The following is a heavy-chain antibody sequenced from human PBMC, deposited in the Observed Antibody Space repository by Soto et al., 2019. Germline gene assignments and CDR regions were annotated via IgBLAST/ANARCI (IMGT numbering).Heavy chain of an antibody. V-gene: IGHV3-9*01. CDR1: GFTFDDYA. Sequence: EVQLVESGGGLVQPGRSLRLSCAASGFTFDDYAMHWVRQAPGKGLEWVSGISWNSGSIGYADSVKGRFTISRDNAKNSLYLQMNSLRAEDTALYYCAKGHGITGTIWVNYFDYWGQGTLVTVSS. D-gene: IGHD1-7*01. CDR2: ISWNSGSI. CDR3: AKGHGITGTIWVNYFDY. J-gene: IGHJ4*02.